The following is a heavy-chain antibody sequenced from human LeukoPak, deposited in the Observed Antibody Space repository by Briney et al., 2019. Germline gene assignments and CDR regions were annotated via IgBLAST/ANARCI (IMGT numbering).Heavy chain of an antibody. V-gene: IGHV4-39*07. D-gene: IGHD3-22*01. CDR3: ARRIPRYYYDSSGLYYFDY. CDR1: SGSISSGDYY. Sequence: SSETLSLTCTVSSGSISSGDYYWSWIRQPPGKGLEWIGEINHSGSTNYNPSLKSRVTISVDTSKNQFSLKLSSVTAADTAVYYCARRIPRYYYDSSGLYYFDYWGQGTLVTVSS. CDR2: INHSGST. J-gene: IGHJ4*02.